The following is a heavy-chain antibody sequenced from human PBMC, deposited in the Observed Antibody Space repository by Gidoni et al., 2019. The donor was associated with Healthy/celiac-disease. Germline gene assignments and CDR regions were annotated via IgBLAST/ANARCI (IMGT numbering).Heavy chain of an antibody. CDR1: GYTFTSYG. J-gene: IGHJ4*02. Sequence: QVQLVQSGAEVKKPGASVKVSCKASGYTFTSYGISWVRQAPGQGLEWMGWISAYNGNTNYAQKLQGRVNMTTDTSTSTAYMELRSLRSDDTAVYYCARDLRRIAAAGLSGEDYWGQGTLVTVSS. V-gene: IGHV1-18*01. CDR3: ARDLRRIAAAGLSGEDY. D-gene: IGHD6-13*01. CDR2: ISAYNGNT.